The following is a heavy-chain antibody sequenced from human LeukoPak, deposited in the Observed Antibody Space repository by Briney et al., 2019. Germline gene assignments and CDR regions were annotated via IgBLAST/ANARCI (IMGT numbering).Heavy chain of an antibody. CDR1: GFTFSKYA. CDR2: LKVIGPDK. CDR3: ARRYFDSSACRKDFDY. V-gene: IGHV3-23*01. D-gene: IGHD3-22*01. J-gene: IGHJ4*02. Sequence: GGSLRHSRAASGFTFSKYAMSWVRHAPRKGLEWGSTLKVIGPDKCYEDSVKARYTISRDDSKNTLYLLMLSLRAEDTAVYYCARRYFDSSACRKDFDYWGQGTLVTVSS.